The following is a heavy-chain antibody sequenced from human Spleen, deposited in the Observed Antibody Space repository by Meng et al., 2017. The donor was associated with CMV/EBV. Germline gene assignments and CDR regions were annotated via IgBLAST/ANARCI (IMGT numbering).Heavy chain of an antibody. CDR1: GFTFDDYT. V-gene: IGHV3-53*01. Sequence: GESLKISCAASGFTFDDYTIHWVRQAPGKGLEWVSVMYSGGNTYYADSVKGRFTISRDDSKNTVYLQMNSLRVEDTAVYYCARVRFGELSIFDYWGQGTLVTVSS. CDR3: ARVRFGELSIFDY. J-gene: IGHJ4*02. D-gene: IGHD3-10*01. CDR2: MYSGGNT.